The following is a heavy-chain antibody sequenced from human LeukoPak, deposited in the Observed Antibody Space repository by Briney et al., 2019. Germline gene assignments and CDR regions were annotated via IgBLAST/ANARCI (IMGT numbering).Heavy chain of an antibody. D-gene: IGHD6-19*01. Sequence: RSGGSLRLSCAASGFTSSSYSMNWVRQAPGKGLEWVSGISGSGDTTYYADSVEGRFTISRDNSKNTLYLLLSSLRADDTAVYYCAKGGPGSGWYYFDYWGQGTLVTVSS. CDR2: ISGSGDTT. J-gene: IGHJ4*02. CDR3: AKGGPGSGWYYFDY. V-gene: IGHV3-23*01. CDR1: GFTSSSYS.